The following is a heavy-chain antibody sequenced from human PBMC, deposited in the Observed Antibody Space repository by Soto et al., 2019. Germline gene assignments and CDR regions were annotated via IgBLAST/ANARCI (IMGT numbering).Heavy chain of an antibody. CDR3: SRSLITIRGVHSPFAL. J-gene: IGHJ5*02. D-gene: IGHD3-10*01. V-gene: IGHV4-34*01. Sequence: VEGGWCIGHGGSWISKHQKKGLEWIGEINHSGSTNYNPSLKSRVSISVDMSKNQFSLNLSSVTAADTAVYYCSRSLITIRGVHSPFALWGNRTLVTVSS. CDR1: GGWCIGHG. CDR2: INHSGST.